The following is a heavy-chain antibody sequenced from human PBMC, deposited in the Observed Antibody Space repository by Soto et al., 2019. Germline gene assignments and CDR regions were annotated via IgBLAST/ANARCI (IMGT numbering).Heavy chain of an antibody. CDR3: ARGGEWELREDNWFDP. D-gene: IGHD1-26*01. V-gene: IGHV3-30-3*01. CDR2: ISYDGSNK. Sequence: GGSLRLSCAASGFTFSSYAMHWVRQAPGKGLEWVAVISYDGSNKYYADSVKGRFTISRDNSKNTLYLQMNSLRAEDTAVYYCARGGEWELREDNWFDPWGQGTLVTVSS. CDR1: GFTFSSYA. J-gene: IGHJ5*02.